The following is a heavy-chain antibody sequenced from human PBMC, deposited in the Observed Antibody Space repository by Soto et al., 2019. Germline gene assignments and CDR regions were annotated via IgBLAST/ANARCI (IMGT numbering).Heavy chain of an antibody. V-gene: IGHV4-34*01. CDR2: INHSGST. D-gene: IGHD3-3*01. Sequence: SETLSLTSAVYGGSFSGYYWSWISQPPGKGLEWMGEINHSGSTNYNPSLKSRVTISVDTSKNQFSLKLSSVTAADTAVYYCARRRGPTIFGVVIPKRPDAWFDPWGQGTLVTVSP. J-gene: IGHJ5*02. CDR1: GGSFSGYY. CDR3: ARRRGPTIFGVVIPKRPDAWFDP.